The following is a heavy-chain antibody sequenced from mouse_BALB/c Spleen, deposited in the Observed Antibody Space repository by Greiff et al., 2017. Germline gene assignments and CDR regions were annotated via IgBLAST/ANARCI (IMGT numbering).Heavy chain of an antibody. J-gene: IGHJ3*01. Sequence: EVQLQESGGGLVKPGGSLKLSCAASGFAFSSYDMSWVRQTPEKRLEWVAYISSGGGSTYYPDTVKGRFTISRDNAKNTLYLQMSSLKSEDTAMYYCASGFTWFAYWGQGTLVTVSA. V-gene: IGHV5-12-1*01. CDR3: ASGFTWFAY. CDR2: ISSGGGST. CDR1: GFAFSSYD.